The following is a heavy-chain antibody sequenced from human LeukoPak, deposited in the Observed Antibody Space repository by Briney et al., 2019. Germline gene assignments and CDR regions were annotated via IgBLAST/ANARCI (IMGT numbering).Heavy chain of an antibody. CDR1: GGSISSYY. J-gene: IGHJ4*02. V-gene: IGHV4-59*01. D-gene: IGHD1-26*01. Sequence: SETLSLTCTVSGGSISSYYWSWIRQPPGKGLEWIGYIYYSGSTNYNPSLKSRVTISVDTSKNQFSLKLSSVTAADTAVYYCAREGSGSYYYPFDYWAREPWSPSPQ. CDR2: IYYSGST. CDR3: AREGSGSYYYPFDY.